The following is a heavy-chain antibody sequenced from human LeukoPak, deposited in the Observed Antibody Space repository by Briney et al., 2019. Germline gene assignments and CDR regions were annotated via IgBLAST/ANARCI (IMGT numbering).Heavy chain of an antibody. CDR3: ARGYATVTTDYTLHFDY. Sequence: PEGSLRLSCAASGFTFSNAWMSWVRQAPGKGLEWIGEINHSGSTNYNPSLKSRVTISVDTSKNQFSLKLSSVTAADTAVYYCARGYATVTTDYTLHFDYWGQGTLVTVSS. V-gene: IGHV4-34*01. CDR1: GFTFSNAW. J-gene: IGHJ4*02. CDR2: INHSGST. D-gene: IGHD4-17*01.